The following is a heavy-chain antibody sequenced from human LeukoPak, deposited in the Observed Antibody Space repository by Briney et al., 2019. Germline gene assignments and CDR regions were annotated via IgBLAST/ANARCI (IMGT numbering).Heavy chain of an antibody. Sequence: PGGSLRLSCAASGFTFSNYWMTWVRQAPGKGLEWVANIKLDGSEKYYVDSVKGRFTISRDNAKNSLYLQMNSLRAEDTAVYYCARDPRMYYYDSSGYSPFDYWGQGTLVTVSS. J-gene: IGHJ4*02. CDR2: IKLDGSEK. D-gene: IGHD3-22*01. CDR3: ARDPRMYYYDSSGYSPFDY. V-gene: IGHV3-7*01. CDR1: GFTFSNYW.